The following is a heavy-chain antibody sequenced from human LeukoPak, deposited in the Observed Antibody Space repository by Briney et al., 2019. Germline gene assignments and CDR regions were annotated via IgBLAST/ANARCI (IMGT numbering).Heavy chain of an antibody. CDR3: ARDGCSSTSCPPTWIQLWLQYYYFDY. D-gene: IGHD5-18*01. J-gene: IGHJ4*02. Sequence: GGSLRLSCAASGFTFSSYAMHWVRQAPGKGLGWVAVISYDGSNKYYADSVKGRFTISRDNSKNTLYLQMNSLRAEDTAVYYCARDGCSSTSCPPTWIQLWLQYYYFDYWGQGTLVTVSS. V-gene: IGHV3-30-3*01. CDR1: GFTFSSYA. CDR2: ISYDGSNK.